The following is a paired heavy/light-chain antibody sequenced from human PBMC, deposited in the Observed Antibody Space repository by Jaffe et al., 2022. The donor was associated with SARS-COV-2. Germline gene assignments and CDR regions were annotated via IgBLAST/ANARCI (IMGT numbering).Heavy chain of an antibody. Sequence: QVHLVQSGAEVKKPGSSVKVSCKASGGTFSKYAITWVRQAPGQGLEWMGGIVPVAGTEDHAQRFQGRIAITADEWTDTAWMELTSLRSEDTAMYFCAREVYFGARSGFDLWGQGTMVTVSS. J-gene: IGHJ3*01. D-gene: IGHD6-25*01. CDR1: GGTFSKYA. V-gene: IGHV1-69*01. CDR2: IVPVAGTE. CDR3: AREVYFGARSGFDL.
Light chain of an antibody. CDR3: SSYTSSSSLGFL. CDR1: SSDVGGYKY. V-gene: IGLV2-14*03. Sequence: QSALTQPASVSGSPGQSITISCTGTSSDVGGYKYVSWYQQHPGKAPKLIIYDVTSRPSGVSFRFSGSKSGNTASLTISGLQAEDEADYYCSSYTSSSSLGFLFGGGTTLTVL. CDR2: DVT. J-gene: IGLJ2*01.